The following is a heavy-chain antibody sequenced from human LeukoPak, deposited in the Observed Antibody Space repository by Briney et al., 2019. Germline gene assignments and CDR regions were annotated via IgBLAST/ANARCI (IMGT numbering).Heavy chain of an antibody. J-gene: IGHJ4*02. CDR1: GFTVSSNY. V-gene: IGHV3-53*01. Sequence: GGSLRLSCAASGFTVSSNYMSWVRQAPGKGLEWVSVIYRGGSTYYADSVKGRFTISRDNSKNTLYLQMNSLRAEDTAVYYCAGSGDYPARIDYWGQGTLVTVSS. CDR2: IYRGGST. D-gene: IGHD4-17*01. CDR3: AGSGDYPARIDY.